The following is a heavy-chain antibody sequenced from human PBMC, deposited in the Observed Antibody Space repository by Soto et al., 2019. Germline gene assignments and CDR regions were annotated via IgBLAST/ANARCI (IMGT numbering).Heavy chain of an antibody. J-gene: IGHJ4*02. V-gene: IGHV3-30*03. D-gene: IGHD5-18*01. CDR1: GFAFSSYG. CDR2: ISYDGSLQ. CDR3: VSDRGYGHASVPYS. Sequence: QAQLVESGGGVVQPGMSLRLSCAASGFAFSSYGMHWVRQAPGTGLEWVAVISYDGSLQHYADSVKGRFTISRDNSKNMVLLQMSSLRAEATAVYYCVSDRGYGHASVPYSWGQGTLVSVSS.